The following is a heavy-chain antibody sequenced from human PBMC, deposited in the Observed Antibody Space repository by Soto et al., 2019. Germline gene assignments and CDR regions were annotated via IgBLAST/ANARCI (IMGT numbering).Heavy chain of an antibody. J-gene: IGHJ4*01. CDR3: AGGKSGYCALEFDY. Sequence: PGGSLRLSCVASGFTFSGYEMNWVRRAPGKGLEWVSYISSSGTSVYYADSVKGRFTMSRDNAKKSLYLQMSSLRADDTALYYCAGGKSGYCALEFDYWGQGALVTVSS. D-gene: IGHD5-18*01. V-gene: IGHV3-48*03. CDR1: GFTFSGYE. CDR2: ISSSGTSV.